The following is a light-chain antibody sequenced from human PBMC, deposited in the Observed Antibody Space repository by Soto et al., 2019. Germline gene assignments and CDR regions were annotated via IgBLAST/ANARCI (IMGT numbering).Light chain of an antibody. J-gene: IGKJ1*01. Sequence: DIRMTQSPSTLSASVGDRVTITCRASQSISSWLAWYQQKPGKAPKLLIYDASSLESGVPSRFSGSGSGTEFTLTISSLQPGDFATYYCQQYNSYSWTFGQGTKVEIK. CDR2: DAS. CDR3: QQYNSYSWT. V-gene: IGKV1-5*01. CDR1: QSISSW.